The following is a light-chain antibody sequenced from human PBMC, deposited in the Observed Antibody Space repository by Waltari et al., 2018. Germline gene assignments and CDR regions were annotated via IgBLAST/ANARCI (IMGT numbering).Light chain of an antibody. CDR3: QAWDRTTAV. CDR2: QED. J-gene: IGLJ2*01. V-gene: IGLV3-1*01. Sequence: SYELSQPPSESVSPGQTAVLPCSGEALGTNFVWGYQQKPGQSPVLVLYQEDKRPSGNPERFSGSNAGTRATLIIVGTQPMDEADYYCQAWDRTTAVFGGGTKLTVL. CDR1: ALGTNF.